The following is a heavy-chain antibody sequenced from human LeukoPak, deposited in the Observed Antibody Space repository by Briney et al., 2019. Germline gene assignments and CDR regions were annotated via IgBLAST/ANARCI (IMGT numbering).Heavy chain of an antibody. CDR3: ARVFYDFWSGPDRLYYYYGMDV. CDR1: GGSISSYY. Sequence: PSETLSLTCTVSGGSISSYYWSWIRQPPGKGLEWIGYIYYSGSTNYSPSLKSRVTISVDTSKNQFSLKLSSVTAADTAVYYCARVFYDFWSGPDRLYYYYGMDVWGQGTTVTVSS. J-gene: IGHJ6*02. CDR2: IYYSGST. V-gene: IGHV4-59*01. D-gene: IGHD3-3*01.